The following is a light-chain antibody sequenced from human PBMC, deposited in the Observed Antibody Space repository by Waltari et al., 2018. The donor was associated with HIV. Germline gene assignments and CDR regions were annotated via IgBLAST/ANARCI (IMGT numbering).Light chain of an antibody. Sequence: TQSPLSLSVTVGPPAAISCKSNQSLAFRDGTSYLFWYHQRPGHPPRRLLYQVSHRDSGVPGRITGSGSDTDFTLRISRVEAEDAGFYFCMQATSWPHTFGQRTELQI. CDR2: QVS. CDR3: MQATSWPHT. CDR1: QSLAFRDGTSY. J-gene: IGKJ2*01. V-gene: IGKV2-30*01.